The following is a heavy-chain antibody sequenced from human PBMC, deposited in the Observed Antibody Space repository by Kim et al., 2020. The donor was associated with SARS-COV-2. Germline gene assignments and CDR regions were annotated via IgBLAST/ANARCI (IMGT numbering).Heavy chain of an antibody. CDR1: GGSISSGGYY. Sequence: SETLSLTCTVSGGSISSGGYYWSWIRQHPGKGLEWIGYIYYSGSTYYNPSLKSRVTISVDTSKNQFSLKLSSVTVADTAVYYCARAPRGGVITFGGVISGGFDYWGQGTLVTVSS. CDR3: ARAPRGGVITFGGVISGGFDY. CDR2: IYYSGST. J-gene: IGHJ4*02. D-gene: IGHD3-16*02. V-gene: IGHV4-31*03.